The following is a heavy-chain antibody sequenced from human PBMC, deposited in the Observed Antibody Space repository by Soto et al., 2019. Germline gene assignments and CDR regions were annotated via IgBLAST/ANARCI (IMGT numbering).Heavy chain of an antibody. Sequence: GGSLRLSCAASGFTFSSYAMSWVRQAPGKGLEWVSAISGSGGSTYYADSVKGRFTISRENSKNTLYLQMNSLGGEESAVYYCARDPTAPTMIRGVTLSPPPPDNYALDVWGHGTTVTVSS. V-gene: IGHV3-23*01. CDR1: GFTFSSYA. J-gene: IGHJ6*02. CDR3: ARDPTAPTMIRGVTLSPPPPDNYALDV. CDR2: ISGSGGST. D-gene: IGHD3-10*01.